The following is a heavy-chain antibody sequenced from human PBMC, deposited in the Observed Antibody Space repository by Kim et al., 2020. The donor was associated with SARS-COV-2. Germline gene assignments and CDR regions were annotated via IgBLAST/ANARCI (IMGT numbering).Heavy chain of an antibody. J-gene: IGHJ4*02. V-gene: IGHV3-30*18. Sequence: GGSLRLSCAASGFTFSSYGMHWVRQAPGKGLEWVAVISYDGSNKYYADSVKGRFTISRDNSKNTLYLQMNSLRAEDTAVYYCAKGFDWNYVMDYWGQGTLVTVSS. CDR2: ISYDGSNK. D-gene: IGHD1-7*01. CDR1: GFTFSSYG. CDR3: AKGFDWNYVMDY.